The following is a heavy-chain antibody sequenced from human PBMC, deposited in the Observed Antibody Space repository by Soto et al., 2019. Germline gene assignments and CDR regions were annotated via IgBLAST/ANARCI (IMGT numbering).Heavy chain of an antibody. V-gene: IGHV3-33*01. J-gene: IGHJ6*02. D-gene: IGHD3-10*01. CDR3: ARDGRVRETYYYGMDV. CDR1: GFTFSSYG. CDR2: IWYDGSNK. Sequence: GGSLRLSCAASGFTFSSYGMHWVRQAPGKGLEWVAVIWYDGSNKYYADSVKGRFTISRDNSKNTLYLQMNSLRAEDTAVYYCARDGRVRETYYYGMDVWGQGTTVTVS.